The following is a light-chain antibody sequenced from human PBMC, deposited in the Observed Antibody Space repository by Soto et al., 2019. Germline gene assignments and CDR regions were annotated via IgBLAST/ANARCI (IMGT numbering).Light chain of an antibody. V-gene: IGLV1-44*01. J-gene: IGLJ1*01. Sequence: QSVLTQPPSASGTPGQRVTISCSGSYSNIGRYTVNWYQQLPGTAPKLLIYTSNQRPSGVPDRFSGSKSGTSASLAISGLQSEDEADYYCATWDDSLHGYVFGTGTKLTVL. CDR2: TSN. CDR3: ATWDDSLHGYV. CDR1: YSNIGRYT.